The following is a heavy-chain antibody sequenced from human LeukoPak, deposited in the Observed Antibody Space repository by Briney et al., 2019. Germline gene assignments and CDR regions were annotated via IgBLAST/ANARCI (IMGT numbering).Heavy chain of an antibody. CDR3: ARRNYDLEYFDY. D-gene: IGHD3-3*01. J-gene: IGHJ4*02. CDR2: FSPGDSDT. V-gene: IGHV5-51*01. Sequence: GESLKISCKGPGLPFTNYWIGWGRKMPGKGVECLGIFSPGDSDTTNIPPFQVQLTISVDKSISTAYLQWSSLKASDTAMYYCARRNYDLEYFDYWGQGTLVTVPS. CDR1: GLPFTNYW.